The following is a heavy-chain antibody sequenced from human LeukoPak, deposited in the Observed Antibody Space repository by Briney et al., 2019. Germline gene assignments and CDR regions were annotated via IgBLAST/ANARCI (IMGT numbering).Heavy chain of an antibody. J-gene: IGHJ4*02. CDR3: TSSSDEQNFDY. CDR2: IRSKAYGGTT. CDR1: GFTFSSYG. Sequence: GGSLRLSCAASGFTFSSYGMHWVRQAPGKGLEWVGFIRSKAYGGTTEYAASVKGRFTISRDDSKSIAYLQMNSLKTEDTAVYYCTSSSDEQNFDYWGQGTLVTVSS. V-gene: IGHV3-49*04. D-gene: IGHD2-15*01.